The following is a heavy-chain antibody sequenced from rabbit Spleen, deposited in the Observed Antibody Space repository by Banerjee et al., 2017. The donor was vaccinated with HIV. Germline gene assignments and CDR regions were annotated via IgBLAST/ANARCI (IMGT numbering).Heavy chain of an antibody. Sequence: QEQLVESGGGLVQPEGSLTLTCTASGFSFSSSYYMCWVRQAPGKGLEWIACIYGGSSGSTYYASWAKGRFTISKTSSTTVTLQMTSLTAADTATYFCARDRAGSNWQYFNLWGPGTLVTVS. CDR3: ARDRAGSNWQYFNL. V-gene: IGHV1S45*01. CDR1: GFSFSSSYY. D-gene: IGHD4-2*01. CDR2: IYGGSSGST. J-gene: IGHJ4*01.